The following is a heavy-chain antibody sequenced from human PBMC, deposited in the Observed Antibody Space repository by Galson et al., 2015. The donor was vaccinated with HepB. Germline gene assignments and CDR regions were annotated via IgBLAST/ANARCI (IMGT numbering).Heavy chain of an antibody. Sequence: SLRLSCAASGFTFSNYGMHWVRQAPGKGLEWVAYIRYDGGNKYYADSVKGRFTISRDNSENTVYLQMNSLRPEDTAVYYCAKGGRYSSHELDGWGQGTLVTVSS. CDR1: GFTFSNYG. J-gene: IGHJ4*02. D-gene: IGHD6-13*01. CDR3: AKGGRYSSHELDG. V-gene: IGHV3-30*02. CDR2: IRYDGGNK.